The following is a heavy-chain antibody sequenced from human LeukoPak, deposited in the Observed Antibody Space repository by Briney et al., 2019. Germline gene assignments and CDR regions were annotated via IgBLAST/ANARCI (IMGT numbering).Heavy chain of an antibody. CDR1: GYTFTSYG. CDR3: ARDRVRCSGGSCYSDFAFDP. CDR2: ISAYNGNT. Sequence: ASVKVSCKASGYTFTSYGISWVRQAPGQGLEWMGWISAYNGNTNYAQKLQGRVTMTTDTSTSTAYMELSRLRSDDTAVYYCARDRVRCSGGSCYSDFAFDPWGQGTLVTVSS. V-gene: IGHV1-18*01. D-gene: IGHD2-15*01. J-gene: IGHJ5*02.